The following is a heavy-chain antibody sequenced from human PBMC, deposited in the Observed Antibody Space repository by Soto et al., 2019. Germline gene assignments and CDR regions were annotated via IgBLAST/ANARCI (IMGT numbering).Heavy chain of an antibody. CDR3: ASQRAPYYFDY. Sequence: QVQLQASGPGLVKPSQTLSLTCTVSGGSISSGGYYWNWIRHHPGKALEWIGYIYNSGSTYYNPYLKSRVFISAYTSKNLLSLKLSSVTAADTAVYYCASQRAPYYFDYWGRGALVTVSS. V-gene: IGHV4-31*03. J-gene: IGHJ4*02. CDR1: GGSISSGGYY. CDR2: IYNSGST.